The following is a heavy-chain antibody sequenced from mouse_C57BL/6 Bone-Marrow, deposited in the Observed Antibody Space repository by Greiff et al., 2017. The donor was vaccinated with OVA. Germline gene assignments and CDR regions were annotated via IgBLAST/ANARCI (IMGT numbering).Heavy chain of an antibody. CDR3: ALYSNYGAWFAY. J-gene: IGHJ3*01. CDR2: IDPSDSYT. CDR1: GYTFTSYW. Sequence: QVQLQQPGAELVKPGASVKLSCKASGYTFTSYWMQWVKQRPGQGLEWIGEIDPSDSYTNYNQKFKGKATLTVDTSSSTAYMQLSSLTSEDSAVYYGALYSNYGAWFAYWGQGTLVTVSA. D-gene: IGHD2-5*01. V-gene: IGHV1-50*01.